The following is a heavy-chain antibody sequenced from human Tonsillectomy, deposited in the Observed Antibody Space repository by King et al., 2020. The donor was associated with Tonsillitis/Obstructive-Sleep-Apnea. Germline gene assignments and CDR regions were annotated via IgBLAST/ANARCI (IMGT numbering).Heavy chain of an antibody. V-gene: IGHV4-59*08. CDR1: GGSISSYY. CDR2: IYYSGST. J-gene: IGHJ4*02. Sequence: HVQLQESGPGLVKPSETLSLTCTVSGGSISSYYWSWIRQPPGKGLEWIGYIYYSGSTNYNPSLKSRVTISVDTSKNQFSLRLSSVTAADTAVYYCARTWGGDFYFDYWGQGTLVTVSS. D-gene: IGHD4-17*01. CDR3: ARTWGGDFYFDY.